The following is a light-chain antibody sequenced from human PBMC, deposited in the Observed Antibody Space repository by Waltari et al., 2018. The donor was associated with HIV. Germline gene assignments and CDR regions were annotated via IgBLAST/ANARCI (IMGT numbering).Light chain of an antibody. CDR3: GTWDASRSAGV. CDR1: NSNTGNDY. Sequence: SVLTQPPSVSAAPGQKVTISCSVINSNTGNDYVSWYQLLPGAAPKLLIYDNNKRPSGIPDRFSGSKSGTSATLDITGLQTGDEADYYCGTWDASRSAGVFGGGTKLTVL. J-gene: IGLJ3*02. CDR2: DNN. V-gene: IGLV1-51*01.